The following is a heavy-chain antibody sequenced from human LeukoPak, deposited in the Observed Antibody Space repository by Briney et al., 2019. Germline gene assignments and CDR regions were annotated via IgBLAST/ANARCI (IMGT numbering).Heavy chain of an antibody. CDR1: GGSVINTNW. CDR2: VHLDGRT. V-gene: IGHV4-4*02. J-gene: IGHJ4*02. D-gene: IGHD3-10*01. CDR3: ARGIKRRELFPPFDY. Sequence: PSETLSLTCGVSGGSVINTNWWTWVRQPPGKGLEWIGEVHLDGRTNYNPSLESRLTMSVDVSENQVSLKLTSVTAADTAVYYCARGIKRRELFPPFDYWGQGTLVTVSS.